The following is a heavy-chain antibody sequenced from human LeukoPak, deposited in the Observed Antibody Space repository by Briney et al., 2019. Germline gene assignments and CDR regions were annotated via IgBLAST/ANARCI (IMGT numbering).Heavy chain of an antibody. V-gene: IGHV3-23*01. CDR1: GFTFSSYG. Sequence: GGTLRLSCAASGFTFSSYGMSWVRQAPGKGLEWVSAISGSGGSTYYADSVKGRFTISRDNAKNSLYLQMNSLRAEDTAVYYCAKAKFTGGLFDYWGQGSLVTVSS. D-gene: IGHD2-8*02. CDR2: ISGSGGST. CDR3: AKAKFTGGLFDY. J-gene: IGHJ4*02.